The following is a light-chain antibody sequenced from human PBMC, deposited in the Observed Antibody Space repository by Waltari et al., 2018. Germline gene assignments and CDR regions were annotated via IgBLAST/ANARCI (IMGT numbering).Light chain of an antibody. V-gene: IGKV1-27*01. J-gene: IGKJ4*01. Sequence: DIQLTQSPSSLSASVGDRVTITCRASQGFSSNLAWFQQKPGKVPKLLIYAASILQTGVPSRFSGSGSGTGFSLTISSLQPEDVATYYCQQHNSDPLTFGGGTKVEIK. CDR2: AAS. CDR3: QQHNSDPLT. CDR1: QGFSSN.